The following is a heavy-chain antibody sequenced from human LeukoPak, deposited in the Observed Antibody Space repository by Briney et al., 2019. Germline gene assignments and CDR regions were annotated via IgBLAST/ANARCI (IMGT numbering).Heavy chain of an antibody. J-gene: IGHJ4*02. CDR2: IYSGGST. D-gene: IGHD2-2*01. V-gene: IGHV3-66*01. Sequence: GGSLRLSCAASGFTVSSNYMSWVRQAPGKGLEWVSVIYSGGSTYYADSVKGRFTISRDNSKNTPYLQMNSLRAEDTAVYYCAREDYCSSTSCPGDYWGQGTLVTVSS. CDR3: AREDYCSSTSCPGDY. CDR1: GFTVSSNY.